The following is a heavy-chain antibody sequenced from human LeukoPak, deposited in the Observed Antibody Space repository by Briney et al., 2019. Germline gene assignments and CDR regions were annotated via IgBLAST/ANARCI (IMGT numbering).Heavy chain of an antibody. D-gene: IGHD6-19*01. CDR3: ARAGVAGYSDY. V-gene: IGHV3-7*01. CDR2: IKEDGSEK. CDR1: GFTFSRYW. J-gene: IGHJ4*02. Sequence: PGGSLRLSCAASGFTFSRYWIHWVRQAPGKGLEWVANIKEDGSEKYYVDSVKGRITISRDNAKNSLYLQMNSLRAEDTAVYYCARAGVAGYSDYWGQGTLVTVSS.